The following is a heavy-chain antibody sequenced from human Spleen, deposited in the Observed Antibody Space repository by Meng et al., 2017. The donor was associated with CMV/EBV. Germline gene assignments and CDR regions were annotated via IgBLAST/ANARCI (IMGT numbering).Heavy chain of an antibody. J-gene: IGHJ4*02. CDR3: ARADYSGSYGLVDY. D-gene: IGHD1-26*01. Sequence: GESLKISCAASGFTFSSYEMNWVRQAPGKGLEWVSYISSSGSTIYYADSVKGRFTISRDNAKNSLYLQTNSLRAEHTAVYYCARADYSGSYGLVDYWGQGTLVTVSS. CDR2: ISSSGSTI. CDR1: GFTFSSYE. V-gene: IGHV3-48*03.